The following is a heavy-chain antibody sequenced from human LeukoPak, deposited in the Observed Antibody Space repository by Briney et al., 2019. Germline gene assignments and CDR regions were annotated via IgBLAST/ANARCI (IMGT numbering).Heavy chain of an antibody. Sequence: GGSLRLSCAASGFNFNTYTMNWVRQAPGKGLEWVSAISGSGGSTYYADSVKGRFTISRDNSKNTLYLQMNSLRAEDTAVYYCAKDQSGSYWGQGTLVTVSS. D-gene: IGHD1-26*01. CDR1: GFNFNTYT. V-gene: IGHV3-23*01. CDR3: AKDQSGSY. J-gene: IGHJ4*02. CDR2: ISGSGGST.